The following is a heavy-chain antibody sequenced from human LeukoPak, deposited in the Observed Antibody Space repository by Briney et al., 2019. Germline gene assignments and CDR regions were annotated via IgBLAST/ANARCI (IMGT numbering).Heavy chain of an antibody. CDR2: INNNGRST. CDR1: GFTFSSYA. V-gene: IGHV3-23*01. Sequence: PGGSLRLSCAASGFTFSSYAMSWVRQAPGKGLEWVSAINNNGRSTYYADSVKGRFTISRDNSKNTLYLQMNSLRAEDTALYYCAKMVVAAGPNYFDYWGQGTLVTVSS. CDR3: AKMVVAAGPNYFDY. J-gene: IGHJ4*02. D-gene: IGHD2-15*01.